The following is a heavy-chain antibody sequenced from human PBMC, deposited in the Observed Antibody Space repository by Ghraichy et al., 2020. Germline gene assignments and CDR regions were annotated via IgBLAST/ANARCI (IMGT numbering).Heavy chain of an antibody. J-gene: IGHJ6*02. V-gene: IGHV4-34*01. Sequence: SETLSLTCAVYGGSFSGYYWSWIRQPPGKGLEWIGEINHSGSTNYNPSLKSRVTISVDTSKNQFSLKLSSVTAADTAVYYCARALYGMDVWGQGTTVTVSS. CDR1: GGSFSGYY. CDR3: ARALYGMDV. CDR2: INHSGST.